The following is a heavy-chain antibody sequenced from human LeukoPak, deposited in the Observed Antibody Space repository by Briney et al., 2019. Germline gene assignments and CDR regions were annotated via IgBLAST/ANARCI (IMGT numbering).Heavy chain of an antibody. V-gene: IGHV3-53*01. J-gene: IGHJ4*02. Sequence: GGSLRLSCAASGFIVSNNYMNWVRQAPGKGLEWVSVIYTGGRTHYIDSVKGRFTISRDNSKNTLFLQMNSLRAEDTAVYYCARRGESASYGDYRFDYWGQGTLVTVSS. CDR1: GFIVSNNY. D-gene: IGHD4-17*01. CDR2: IYTGGRT. CDR3: ARRGESASYGDYRFDY.